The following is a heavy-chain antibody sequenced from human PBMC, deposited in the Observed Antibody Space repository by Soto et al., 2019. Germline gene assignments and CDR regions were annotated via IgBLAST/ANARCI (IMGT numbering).Heavy chain of an antibody. CDR2: IYYSGST. Sequence: SETLSLTCTVSGGSISSSSYYWGWIRQPPGKGLEWIGSIYYSGSTYYNPSLKSRITISVDTSKNQFSLNLSSVTAADTAVYYCARDRERGYSYGYFDYWGQGTLVTVS. CDR1: GGSISSSSYY. J-gene: IGHJ4*02. CDR3: ARDRERGYSYGYFDY. D-gene: IGHD5-18*01. V-gene: IGHV4-39*07.